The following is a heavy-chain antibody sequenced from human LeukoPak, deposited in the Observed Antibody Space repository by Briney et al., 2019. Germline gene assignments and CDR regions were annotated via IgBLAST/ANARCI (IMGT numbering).Heavy chain of an antibody. D-gene: IGHD7-27*01. V-gene: IGHV3-48*01. CDR1: GFTFSSFS. CDR3: ARVPNWGFAYYFDD. J-gene: IGHJ4*02. CDR2: ISYSTNAI. Sequence: GGSLRLSCAASGFTFSSFSLNWVRQAPGKGLEWVSYISYSTNAIYYADSVKGRFTISRDNAKSSLYLQMNSLRAEDTAVYYCARVPNWGFAYYFDDWGQGTLVTVSS.